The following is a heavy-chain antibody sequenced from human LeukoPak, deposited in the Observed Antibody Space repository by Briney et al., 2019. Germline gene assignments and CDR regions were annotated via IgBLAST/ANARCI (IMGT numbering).Heavy chain of an antibody. CDR3: ARHRWVTTAWYFDL. CDR2: IYTSGST. J-gene: IGHJ2*01. V-gene: IGHV4-4*07. Sequence: SETLSLTCTVSGGSISSYYWSWIRQPAGKGLEWIGRIYTSGSTNYNPSLKSRVTISGDTSKNQFSLRLSSVTAADTAVYSCARHRWVTTAWYFDLWGRGTLVTVSS. D-gene: IGHD4-17*01. CDR1: GGSISSYY.